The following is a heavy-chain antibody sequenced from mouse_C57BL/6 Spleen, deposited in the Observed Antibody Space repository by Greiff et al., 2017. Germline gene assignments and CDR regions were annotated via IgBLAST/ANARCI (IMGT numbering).Heavy chain of an antibody. J-gene: IGHJ2*01. CDR1: GYTFTSYW. Sequence: VQLQQPGAELVRPGSSVKLSCKASGYTFTSYWMHWVKQRPIQGLEWIGNIDPSDSETHYNQKFTDKATLTVDKSSSTAYMQLSSLTSEDSAVYYCARRYDYHYFDYWGQGTTLTVSS. V-gene: IGHV1-52*01. CDR3: ARRYDYHYFDY. CDR2: IDPSDSET. D-gene: IGHD2-4*01.